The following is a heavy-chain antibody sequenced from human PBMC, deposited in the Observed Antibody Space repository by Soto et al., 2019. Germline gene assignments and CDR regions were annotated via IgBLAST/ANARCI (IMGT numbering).Heavy chain of an antibody. V-gene: IGHV4-34*01. CDR2: INHSGST. CDR3: ARVRYVWAEFDP. CDR1: GGSFSGYY. D-gene: IGHD3-16*01. Sequence: PTETLSLTCAVYGGSFSGYYWSWIRQPPGKGLEWIGEINHSGSTNYNPSLKRRVTISVDTSKNQFSLKLSSLTAADTAVYYCARVRYVWAEFDPWGQGTLVSVSS. J-gene: IGHJ5*02.